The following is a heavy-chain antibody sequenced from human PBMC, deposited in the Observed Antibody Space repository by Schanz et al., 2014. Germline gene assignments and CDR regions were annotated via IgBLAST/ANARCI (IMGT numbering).Heavy chain of an antibody. CDR3: AREAKWGQWYFDL. CDR2: VGDTGTTK. Sequence: VQLVESGGDLVQPGGSLRLSCAASGFMFSSFWMGWIRQAPAKGLEWVAVVGDTGTTKFYADSVKGRLTVSRDNSENTVYLEFHSLRSEDTALYYCAREAKWGQWYFDLWGRGSLVTVSS. V-gene: IGHV3-30*03. D-gene: IGHD1-26*01. CDR1: GFMFSSFW. J-gene: IGHJ2*01.